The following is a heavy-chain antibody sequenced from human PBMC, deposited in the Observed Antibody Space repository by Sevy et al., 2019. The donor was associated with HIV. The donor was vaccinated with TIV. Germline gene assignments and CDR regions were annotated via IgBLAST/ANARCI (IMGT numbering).Heavy chain of an antibody. Sequence: GESLKISCAASGFTFSNAWMSWVRQAPGKGLEWVGRIKSKTDGGTTDYAAPVKGRFTISRDDSKNTLYLQMNSLKTEDTAVYYCTTVFSSSGSGYYYYYYMDVWGKGTTVTVSS. CDR2: IKSKTDGGTT. J-gene: IGHJ6*03. V-gene: IGHV3-15*01. CDR1: GFTFSNAW. CDR3: TTVFSSSGSGYYYYYYMDV. D-gene: IGHD6-13*01.